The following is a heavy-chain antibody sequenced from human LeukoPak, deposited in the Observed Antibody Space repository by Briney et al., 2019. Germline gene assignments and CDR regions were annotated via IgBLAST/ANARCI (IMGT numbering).Heavy chain of an antibody. CDR2: INPNSGGT. D-gene: IGHD6-13*01. CDR3: ARIVIAAAGTDLDY. CDR1: GYTFTGYY. Sequence: ASVKVSCKASGYTFTGYYMHWVRQAPGQGLEWMGWINPNSGGTNYAQKFQGRATMTRDTSISTAYMELSRLRSDDTAVYYCARIVIAAAGTDLDYWGQGTLVTVSS. V-gene: IGHV1-2*02. J-gene: IGHJ4*02.